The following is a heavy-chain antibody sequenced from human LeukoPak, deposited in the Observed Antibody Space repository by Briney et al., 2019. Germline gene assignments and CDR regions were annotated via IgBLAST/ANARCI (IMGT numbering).Heavy chain of an antibody. D-gene: IGHD1-14*01. Sequence: SETLSLTCIVSGTSISTSAYYWGWLRQPPGEGLQWIGNIYYRGNRYYNSSLKSRLTIPVDTSTGQFSLRLNSVTAADTAVYYCARHPGGAFDIWGQGTMVTVSS. V-gene: IGHV4-39*01. CDR2: IYYRGNR. CDR1: GTSISTSAYY. J-gene: IGHJ3*02. CDR3: ARHPGGAFDI.